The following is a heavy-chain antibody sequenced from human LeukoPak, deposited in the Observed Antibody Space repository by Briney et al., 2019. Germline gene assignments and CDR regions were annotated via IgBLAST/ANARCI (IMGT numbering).Heavy chain of an antibody. D-gene: IGHD7-27*01. Sequence: PGGSLRLSCAVSGFTFSSYAMSWVRQAPGKGLGWVSAISGSGGSTYFADSVRGRFTISRDNSKNTLYLQMNSLRVEDTAIYYCASNWGWDYWGQGTLVTVSS. CDR3: ASNWGWDY. CDR2: ISGSGGST. J-gene: IGHJ4*02. CDR1: GFTFSSYA. V-gene: IGHV3-23*01.